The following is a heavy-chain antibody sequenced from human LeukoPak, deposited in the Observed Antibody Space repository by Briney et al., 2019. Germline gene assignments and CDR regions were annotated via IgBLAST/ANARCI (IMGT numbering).Heavy chain of an antibody. J-gene: IGHJ4*02. CDR2: IYYSGSA. CDR1: GGSISSDY. Sequence: SETLSLTCTVSGGSISSDYWSWIRQPTGKGLEWIGYIYYSGSANYNPSLKSRVTISADTSKNQFSLKLSSVTAADTAVYYCARYRTGSFDYWGQGTLVTV. V-gene: IGHV4-59*01. CDR3: ARYRTGSFDY. D-gene: IGHD2-8*02.